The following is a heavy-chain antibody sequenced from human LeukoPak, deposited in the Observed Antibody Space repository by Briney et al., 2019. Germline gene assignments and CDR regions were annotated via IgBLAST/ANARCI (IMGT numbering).Heavy chain of an antibody. CDR3: ARAATVVTPHFDY. CDR1: GYTFTGYY. Sequence: ASVKVSCKASGYTFTGYYMHWVRQAPGQGLEWMGWINPNSGGTNYAQKFQGWVTMTRDTSISTAYMELSSLRSEDTAVYYCARAATVVTPHFDYWGQGTLVTVSS. D-gene: IGHD4-23*01. CDR2: INPNSGGT. J-gene: IGHJ4*02. V-gene: IGHV1-2*04.